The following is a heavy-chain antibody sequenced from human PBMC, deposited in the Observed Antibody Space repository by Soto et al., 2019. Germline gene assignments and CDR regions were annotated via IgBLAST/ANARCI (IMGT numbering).Heavy chain of an antibody. CDR2: IDWDDDK. CDR1: GFSLSTSGMC. J-gene: IGHJ6*02. CDR3: ARHIVATIPYGMDV. Sequence: GPTLVNPTQTLTLTCTFSGFSLSTSGMCVSWIRQPPGKALEWLALIDWDDDKYYSTSLKTRLTISKDTSKNQVVLTMTNMDPVDTATYYCARHIVATIPYGMDVWGQGTTVTVSS. V-gene: IGHV2-70*01. D-gene: IGHD5-12*01.